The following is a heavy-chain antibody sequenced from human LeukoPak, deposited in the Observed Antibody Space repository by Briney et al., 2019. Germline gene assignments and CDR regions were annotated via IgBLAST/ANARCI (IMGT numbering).Heavy chain of an antibody. D-gene: IGHD3-9*01. Sequence: ASVKVSCKASGYTFTSYYMHWVRQAPGQGLEWMGIINPSGGSTSYAQKFQGRVTMTRDTSTSTVYMELSSLRSEDTAVRYCARDLTQTTIKPLYYFDYWGQGTLVTVSS. CDR1: GYTFTSYY. J-gene: IGHJ4*02. V-gene: IGHV1-46*03. CDR3: ARDLTQTTIKPLYYFDY. CDR2: INPSGGST.